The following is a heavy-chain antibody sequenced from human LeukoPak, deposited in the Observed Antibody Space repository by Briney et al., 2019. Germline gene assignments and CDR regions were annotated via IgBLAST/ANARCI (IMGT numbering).Heavy chain of an antibody. CDR2: IYPGDSDT. CDR1: GFSFSTYW. Sequence: GESLKISCKASGFSFSTYWIGWVRQMPGKGLEWMGIIYPGDSDTRYGPSFQGQVTISADKSISTAYLQWSSLKASDTAMYYCARQVSGYSFDFWGQGTLVTVSS. J-gene: IGHJ4*02. CDR3: ARQVSGYSFDF. V-gene: IGHV5-51*01. D-gene: IGHD3-10*01.